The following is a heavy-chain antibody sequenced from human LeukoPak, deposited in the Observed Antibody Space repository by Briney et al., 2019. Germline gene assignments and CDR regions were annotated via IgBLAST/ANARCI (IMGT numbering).Heavy chain of an antibody. D-gene: IGHD3-10*01. Sequence: LETLSLTCAVYGGSLSGHFCSWIRQSPGKGLEWIGEINHSGTTNYNPSLKSRVTLSVDTSKNQFSLRLNSVTAADTAVYYCAKGPQTGWFDTWGQGAPVTVSS. CDR2: INHSGTT. CDR1: GGSLSGHF. V-gene: IGHV4-34*01. J-gene: IGHJ5*02. CDR3: AKGPQTGWFDT.